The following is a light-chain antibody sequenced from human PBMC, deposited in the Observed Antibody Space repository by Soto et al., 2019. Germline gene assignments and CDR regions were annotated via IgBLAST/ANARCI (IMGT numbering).Light chain of an antibody. CDR1: SSDVGGYDY. V-gene: IGLV2-14*01. CDR3: TSYTSSSTLV. J-gene: IGLJ1*01. Sequence: QSALTQPASVSGSPGQSITISCTGTSSDVGGYDYVSWYQQYPGKAPKLMIYDVTNRPSGISNRFSGSRSGNTASLTISGLQAADEADYYGTSYTSSSTLVFGTGTKVTVL. CDR2: DVT.